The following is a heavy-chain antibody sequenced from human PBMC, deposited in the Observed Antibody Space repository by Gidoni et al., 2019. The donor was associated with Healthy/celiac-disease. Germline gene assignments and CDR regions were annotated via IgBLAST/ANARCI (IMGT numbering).Heavy chain of an antibody. V-gene: IGHV4-34*01. Sequence: QVQLQQWGAGLLKPSETLSLTCAVSGGSFSGYYWSWIRQPPGKGLEWIGEINHSGSTNYNPSLKSRVTISVDTSKNQFSLKLSSVTAADTAVYYCARQSIVVVPAAIHYYYYYMDVWGKGTTVTVSS. CDR2: INHSGST. D-gene: IGHD2-2*01. J-gene: IGHJ6*03. CDR3: ARQSIVVVPAAIHYYYYYMDV. CDR1: GGSFSGYY.